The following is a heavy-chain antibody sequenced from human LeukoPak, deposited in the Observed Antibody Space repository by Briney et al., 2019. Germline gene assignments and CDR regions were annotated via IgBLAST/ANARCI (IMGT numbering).Heavy chain of an antibody. J-gene: IGHJ4*02. V-gene: IGHV3-7*01. CDR3: ARRTDGYDFWSGYVGSGFDY. CDR2: IKQDGSEK. Sequence: GGSLRLSCAASGFTFSSHGMSWVRQAPGKGLEWVANIKQDGSEKYYVDSVKGRFTISRDNAKNSLYLQMNSLRAEDTAVYYCARRTDGYDFWSGYVGSGFDYWGQGTLVTVSS. D-gene: IGHD3-3*01. CDR1: GFTFSSHG.